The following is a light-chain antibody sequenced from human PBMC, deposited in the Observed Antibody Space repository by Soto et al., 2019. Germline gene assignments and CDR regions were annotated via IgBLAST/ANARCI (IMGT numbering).Light chain of an antibody. V-gene: IGKV3-15*01. CDR2: GAS. J-gene: IGKJ4*01. CDR3: QQYHNWPVT. CDR1: QSVSTS. Sequence: EIVMTQSPATLSVSPGERVTFSCRASQSVSTSLAWYQHKPGQAPRLLISGASTGATGSPPRFSGSGSGTDFTLTVNSLQSEDIAVYYCQQYHNWPVTFGGGTKVDIK.